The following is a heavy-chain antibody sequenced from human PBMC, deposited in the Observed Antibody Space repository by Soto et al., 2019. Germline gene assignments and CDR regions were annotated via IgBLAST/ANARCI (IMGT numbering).Heavy chain of an antibody. D-gene: IGHD6-6*01. CDR1: GGSFSSYY. V-gene: IGHV4-34*09. Sequence: SETLSLTCAVYGGSFSSYYWSWIRQPPGKGLEWIGDIYYSGSTNYNPSLKSRVTISVDTSKNQFSLKLSSVTAADTAVYYCAMALAARKNYYFDYWGQGTLVTVSS. J-gene: IGHJ4*02. CDR3: AMALAARKNYYFDY. CDR2: IYYSGST.